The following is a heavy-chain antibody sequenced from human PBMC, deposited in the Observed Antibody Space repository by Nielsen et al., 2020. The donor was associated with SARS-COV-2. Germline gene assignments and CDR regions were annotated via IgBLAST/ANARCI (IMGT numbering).Heavy chain of an antibody. D-gene: IGHD3-3*01. V-gene: IGHV4-59*08. J-gene: IGHJ4*02. Sequence: SETLSLTFAVYGRSLSGSYWSWIRQPPGKRLEWIGYVYYSGITKYNASLKSRFTISVDTSKYQFSLKLSSVTAADTAVYYCAAIYDFRFDYWGQGTLVTVSS. CDR1: GRSLSGSY. CDR3: AAIYDFRFDY. CDR2: VYYSGIT.